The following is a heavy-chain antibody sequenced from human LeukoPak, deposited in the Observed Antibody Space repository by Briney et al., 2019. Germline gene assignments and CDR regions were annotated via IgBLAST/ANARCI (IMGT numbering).Heavy chain of an antibody. CDR3: AKVIIAAAGTPYYYYGMDV. Sequence: SETLSLTCAVYGGSFSGYYWSWIRQPPGKRLEWIGEINHSGSTNYNPSLKSRVTISVDTSKNQFSLKLSSVTAADTAVYYCAKVIIAAAGTPYYYYGMDVWGQGTTVTVSS. D-gene: IGHD6-13*01. J-gene: IGHJ6*02. CDR1: GGSFSGYY. V-gene: IGHV4-34*01. CDR2: INHSGST.